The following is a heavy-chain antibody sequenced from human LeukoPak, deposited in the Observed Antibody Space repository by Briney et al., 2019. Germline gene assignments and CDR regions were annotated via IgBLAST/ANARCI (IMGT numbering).Heavy chain of an antibody. V-gene: IGHV3-21*01. Sequence: GGSLRLSCAASGFTFSSYSMNWVRQAPGKGLEWVSSISGSSSYIYYADSVKGRFTISRDNAKNSLYLQMNSLRAEDTAVYYCASHRGTAMVYWGQGTLVTVSS. CDR1: GFTFSSYS. J-gene: IGHJ4*02. CDR2: ISGSSSYI. CDR3: ASHRGTAMVY. D-gene: IGHD5-18*01.